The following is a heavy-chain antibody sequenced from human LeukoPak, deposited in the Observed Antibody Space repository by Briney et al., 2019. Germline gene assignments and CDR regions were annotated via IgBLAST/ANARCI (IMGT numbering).Heavy chain of an antibody. CDR2: IYYSGST. CDR3: ARVKGKVANTDVYFDY. Sequence: SETLSLTCTVSGGSISSSSYYWGWIRQPPGKGLEWIGSIYYSGSTYYNPSLKSRVTISVDTSKNQFSLKLSSVTAADTAVYYCARVKGKVANTDVYFDYWGQGTLVTVSS. D-gene: IGHD5-12*01. J-gene: IGHJ4*02. V-gene: IGHV4-39*07. CDR1: GGSISSSSYY.